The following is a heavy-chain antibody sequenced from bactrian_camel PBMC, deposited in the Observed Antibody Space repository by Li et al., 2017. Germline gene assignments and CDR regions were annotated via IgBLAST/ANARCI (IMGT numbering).Heavy chain of an antibody. D-gene: IGHD1*01. CDR1: GFTIFRQC. J-gene: IGHJ4*01. CDR2: ISAIGGNP. V-gene: IGHV3S1*01. Sequence: HVQLVESGGGLVQAGGSLRLSCAASGFTIFRQCMGWFRQAPGKERERVAVISAIGGNPYYADSVKGRFTISRDDAKSALYLQLNSLKTEDTAMYYCAKLGGGFGGQGTQVTVS.